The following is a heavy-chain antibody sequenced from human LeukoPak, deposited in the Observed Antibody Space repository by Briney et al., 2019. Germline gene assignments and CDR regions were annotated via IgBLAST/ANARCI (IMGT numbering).Heavy chain of an antibody. Sequence: PSETLSLTCAVYGASFSAYYWSWIRQPPGKGLEWTGEINHSGSTNYNPSLKSRVTISVDTSKNQFSLKLSSVTAADTAVYYCARGLGSSADYWGQGTLVTVSS. CDR3: ARGLGSSADY. CDR1: GASFSAYY. CDR2: INHSGST. D-gene: IGHD6-6*01. V-gene: IGHV4-34*01. J-gene: IGHJ4*02.